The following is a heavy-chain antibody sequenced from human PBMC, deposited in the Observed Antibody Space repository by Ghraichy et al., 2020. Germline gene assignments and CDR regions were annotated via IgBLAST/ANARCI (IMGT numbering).Heavy chain of an antibody. CDR3: ARYWGHCTSTTCYDPSGY. CDR1: EYTFTNYG. D-gene: IGHD2-2*01. CDR2: ISAYNGNT. V-gene: IGHV1-18*01. J-gene: IGHJ4*02. Sequence: ASVKVSCKASEYTFTNYGFSWVRQAPGQGLEWMGWISAYNGNTNFAQRLQGRVTMTTDTSTSTAYMELRSLRSDDTAVYYCARYWGHCTSTTCYDPSGYWGQGTLVTVSA.